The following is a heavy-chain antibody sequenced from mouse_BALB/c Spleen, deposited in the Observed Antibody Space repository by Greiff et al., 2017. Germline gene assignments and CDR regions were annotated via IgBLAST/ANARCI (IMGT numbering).Heavy chain of an antibody. CDR1: GFSLTSYG. Sequence: VQGVESGPGLVQPSQSLSITCTVSGFSLTSYGVHWVRQSPGKGLEWLGVIWSGGSTDYNAAFISRLSISKDNSKSQVFFKMNSLQADDTAIYYCARKGSGYGNYVAWFAYWGQGTLVTVSA. CDR3: ARKGSGYGNYVAWFAY. V-gene: IGHV2-4-1*01. D-gene: IGHD2-10*02. J-gene: IGHJ3*01. CDR2: IWSGGST.